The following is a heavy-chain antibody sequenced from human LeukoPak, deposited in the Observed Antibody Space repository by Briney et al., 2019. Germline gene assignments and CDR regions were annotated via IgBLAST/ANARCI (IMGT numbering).Heavy chain of an antibody. CDR3: ARDSGPIDY. CDR1: GGSFGGYY. D-gene: IGHD1-26*01. Sequence: PSETLSLTCAVYGGSFGGYYWSWIRQPPGKGLEWIGEINHSGSTNYNPSLKSRVTISIDTSKNQFSLKLSSVTAADTAVYYCARDSGPIDYWGQGTLVTVSS. V-gene: IGHV4-34*01. CDR2: INHSGST. J-gene: IGHJ4*02.